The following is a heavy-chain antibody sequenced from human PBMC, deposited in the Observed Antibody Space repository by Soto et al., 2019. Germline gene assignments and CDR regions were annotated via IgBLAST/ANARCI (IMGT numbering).Heavy chain of an antibody. Sequence: SETLSLTCAVYGGSFSGYYWSWIRQPPGKGLEWIGEINHSGSTNYNPSLKSRVTISVDTSKNQFSLKLSSVTAADTAVYYCARGPVCGGDCLDWFDPWGQGTLVTVSS. CDR3: ARGPVCGGDCLDWFDP. CDR2: INHSGST. J-gene: IGHJ5*02. CDR1: GGSFSGYY. V-gene: IGHV4-34*01. D-gene: IGHD2-21*02.